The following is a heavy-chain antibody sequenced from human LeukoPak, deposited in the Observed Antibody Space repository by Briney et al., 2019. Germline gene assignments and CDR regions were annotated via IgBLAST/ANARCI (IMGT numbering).Heavy chain of an antibody. CDR1: GFTFDSYA. J-gene: IGHJ4*02. CDR2: ITTNGETT. Sequence: PGGSLRLSCAASGFTFDSYAMNWVRQTPGKGLEWVSTITTNGETTHYADSVKGRFTISRDNSKNTVYLQMNSLRVEDTAIYYCAKLWEPDWGQGSLVSVSS. V-gene: IGHV3-23*01. CDR3: AKLWEPD. D-gene: IGHD1-26*01.